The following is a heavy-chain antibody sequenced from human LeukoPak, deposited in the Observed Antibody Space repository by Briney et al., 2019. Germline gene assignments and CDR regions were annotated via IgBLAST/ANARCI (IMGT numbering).Heavy chain of an antibody. V-gene: IGHV3-30-3*01. Sequence: GRSLRLSCAVSGFTFSSYAMHWVRQAPGKGLEWVAVISYDGSNKYYADSVKGRFTISRDNSKNTLYLQMNSLRAEDTAVYYCARDCITMVRGGSYYYYYGMDVWGQGTTVTVSS. D-gene: IGHD3-10*01. CDR3: ARDCITMVRGGSYYYYYGMDV. J-gene: IGHJ6*02. CDR1: GFTFSSYA. CDR2: ISYDGSNK.